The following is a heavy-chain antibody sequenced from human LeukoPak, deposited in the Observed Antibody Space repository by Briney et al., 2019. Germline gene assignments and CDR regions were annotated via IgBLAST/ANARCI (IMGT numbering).Heavy chain of an antibody. V-gene: IGHV4-59*01. CDR3: ARFLHGSGSYYFFDY. D-gene: IGHD3-10*01. Sequence: SETLSLTCTVSGGSISSYYWSWIRQPPGKGLEWIGYIYYSGSTNYNPSLKSRVTISVDTSKNQFSLKLSSVTAADTAVYYCARFLHGSGSYYFFDYWGQGTLVTVSS. CDR1: GGSISSYY. CDR2: IYYSGST. J-gene: IGHJ4*02.